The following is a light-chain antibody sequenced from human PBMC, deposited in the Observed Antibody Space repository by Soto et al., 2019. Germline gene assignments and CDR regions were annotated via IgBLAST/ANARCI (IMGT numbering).Light chain of an antibody. CDR3: SSYTSTSTVI. CDR1: KSDVANYNY. Sequence: QSALTQPASMSGSPGQSITISCTGTKSDVANYNYVSWYQHHSGKAPQLMIYDVSYRPSGISNRFSGSKSGNTASLTISGLQAEDEADYYCSSYTSTSTVIFGGGTKVTVL. J-gene: IGLJ2*01. CDR2: DVS. V-gene: IGLV2-14*03.